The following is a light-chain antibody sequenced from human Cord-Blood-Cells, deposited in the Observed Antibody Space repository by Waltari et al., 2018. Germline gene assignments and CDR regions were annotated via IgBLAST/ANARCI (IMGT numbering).Light chain of an antibody. CDR1: KLGDKY. CDR2: QDS. Sequence: SYELTQPPSVSVSPGPTASITCSGDKLGDKYGCWYQQKPGQSPVLVIYQDSKRPSGIPERFSGSNSGNTATLTISGSQAMDEADYYCQAWDSSTYVFGTGTKVTVL. J-gene: IGLJ1*01. CDR3: QAWDSSTYV. V-gene: IGLV3-1*01.